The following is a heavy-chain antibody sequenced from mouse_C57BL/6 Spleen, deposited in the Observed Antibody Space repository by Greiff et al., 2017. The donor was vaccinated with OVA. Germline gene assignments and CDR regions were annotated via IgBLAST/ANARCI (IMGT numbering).Heavy chain of an antibody. J-gene: IGHJ3*01. D-gene: IGHD4-1*01. Sequence: VQLVESGPGLVAPSPSLSITCTVSGFSFTSYGVDWVRQPPGQGLEWLGVIWGGGGTNYNSALMSRLSISKDNSKSQVCLKMNSLQTDDTAMYYCAKEGLGRERFAYWGQGTLVPVSA. CDR2: IWGGGGT. CDR3: AKEGLGRERFAY. V-gene: IGHV2-9*01. CDR1: GFSFTSYG.